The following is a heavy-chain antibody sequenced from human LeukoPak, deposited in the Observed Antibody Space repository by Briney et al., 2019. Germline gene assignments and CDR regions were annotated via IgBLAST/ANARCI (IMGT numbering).Heavy chain of an antibody. CDR2: INHSGKR. V-gene: IGHV4-34*01. CDR1: GGSFSGYY. Sequence: SETLSLTCAVYGGSFSGYYWSWIRQSPGKGLEWIGEINHSGKRNYNPSLKSRVTISVDTSKNQFSLKLSSVTAADTAVYYCARDRLRWPKIDYWGQGILVTVSS. CDR3: ARDRLRWPKIDY. J-gene: IGHJ4*02. D-gene: IGHD4-23*01.